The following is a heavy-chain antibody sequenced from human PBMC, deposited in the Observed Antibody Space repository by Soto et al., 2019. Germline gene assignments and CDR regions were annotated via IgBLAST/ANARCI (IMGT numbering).Heavy chain of an antibody. CDR3: ARSHVDTAMVSYYYGMDV. CDR2: IYYSGST. D-gene: IGHD5-18*01. CDR1: GGSISSYY. Sequence: PSETLSLTCTVSGGSISSYYWSWIRQPPGKGLEWIGYIYYSGSTNYNPSLKSRVTISVDTSKNQFSLKLSSVTAADTAVYYCARSHVDTAMVSYYYGMDVWGQGTTVTVSS. J-gene: IGHJ6*02. V-gene: IGHV4-59*01.